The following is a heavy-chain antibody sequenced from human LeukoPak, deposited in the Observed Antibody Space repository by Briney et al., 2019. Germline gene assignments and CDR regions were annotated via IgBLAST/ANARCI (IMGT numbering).Heavy chain of an antibody. CDR3: ARDGGEVNYGGKGHFDY. Sequence: ASVKVSCKASGATFSSYAISWGRQAPGQGLEWMGGIIPIFGTANYAQKFQGRVTITADESTSTAYMELSSLRSEDTAVYYCARDGGEVNYGGKGHFDYWGQGTLVTVSS. D-gene: IGHD4-23*01. CDR1: GATFSSYA. CDR2: IIPIFGTA. J-gene: IGHJ4*02. V-gene: IGHV1-69*13.